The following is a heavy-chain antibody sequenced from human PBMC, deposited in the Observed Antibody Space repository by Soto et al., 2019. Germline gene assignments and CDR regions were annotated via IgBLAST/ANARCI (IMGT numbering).Heavy chain of an antibody. J-gene: IGHJ6*03. D-gene: IGHD5-12*01. CDR3: ARDIVATIDYYYYMDV. Sequence: GGSLRLSCAASGFTFSSYGMNWVRQAPGKGLEWVAVIWYDGSNKYYADSVKGRFTISRDNSKNTLYLQMNSLRAEDTAVYYCARDIVATIDYYYYMDVWGKGTTVTVSS. CDR2: IWYDGSNK. CDR1: GFTFSSYG. V-gene: IGHV3-33*01.